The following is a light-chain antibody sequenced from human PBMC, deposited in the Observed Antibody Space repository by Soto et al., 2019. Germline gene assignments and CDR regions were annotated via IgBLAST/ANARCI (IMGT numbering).Light chain of an antibody. CDR1: QSLLQSNGYNY. CDR3: MQALQTPYT. J-gene: IGKJ2*01. Sequence: DIVMTQSPLSLPVTPGEPASISCRSSQSLLQSNGYNYLDWYLQKPGQSPQLIIYLGSNRASGVTDRFSGSGSGTDFTLKISRVEAEDVGVYYCMQALQTPYTFGQGTKLEIK. V-gene: IGKV2-28*01. CDR2: LGS.